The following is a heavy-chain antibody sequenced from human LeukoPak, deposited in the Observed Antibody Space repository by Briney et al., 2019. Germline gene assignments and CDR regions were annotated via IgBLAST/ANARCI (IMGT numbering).Heavy chain of an antibody. CDR2: IYHSGST. V-gene: IGHV4-39*01. D-gene: IGHD4-17*01. J-gene: IGHJ4*02. CDR1: GGSISSSSYY. CDR3: ARRDGDLLDF. Sequence: SETLSLTCTVSGGSISSSSYYWGWIRQSPGTGLEWIGSIYHSGSTYYSPSLMSRVTISVDTSKNQLSLKLRSVTVADTAVYYCARRDGDLLDFWGQGTLVTVSS.